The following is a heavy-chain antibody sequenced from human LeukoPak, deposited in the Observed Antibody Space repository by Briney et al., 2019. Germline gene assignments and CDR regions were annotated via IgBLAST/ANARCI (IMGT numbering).Heavy chain of an antibody. Sequence: GGSLRLSCAASGFTFSSYSMNWVRQAPGKGLEWVSSISSSSSYIYYADSVKGRFTISRDNAKNSLYLQMNSLRAEDTAVYYCAREPYSGSYSYDYWGQGTLVTVSS. CDR2: ISSSSSYI. V-gene: IGHV3-21*03. CDR1: GFTFSSYS. D-gene: IGHD1-26*01. J-gene: IGHJ4*02. CDR3: AREPYSGSYSYDY.